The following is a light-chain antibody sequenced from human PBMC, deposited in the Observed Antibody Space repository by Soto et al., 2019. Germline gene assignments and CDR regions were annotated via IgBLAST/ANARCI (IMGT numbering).Light chain of an antibody. Sequence: QSVLTQPPSASGSPGQSVTISCTGTSSDVGGYNYVSWYHQHPGKAPKLMIYEVSKRPSGVPDRFSGSKSGNTASLTVSGLQAEDEADYYCSSYAGSNNLVVFGGGTKVTVL. V-gene: IGLV2-8*01. CDR3: SSYAGSNNLVV. J-gene: IGLJ2*01. CDR2: EVS. CDR1: SSDVGGYNY.